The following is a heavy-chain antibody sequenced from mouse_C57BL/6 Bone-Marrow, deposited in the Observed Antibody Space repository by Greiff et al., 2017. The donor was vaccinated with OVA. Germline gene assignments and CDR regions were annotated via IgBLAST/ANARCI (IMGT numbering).Heavy chain of an antibody. CDR2: INPSRGYT. CDR3: ARWLLRRAWFAY. J-gene: IGHJ3*01. Sequence: VQLQQSGAALARPGASVPLSFKASCSTFTIYSMPWVQQRPGPGLAWIGYINPSRGYTKYNQKFKDKATLTADKSSSTAYMQLSSLTSEDSAVYYCARWLLRRAWFAYWGQGTLVTVSA. V-gene: IGHV1-4*01. D-gene: IGHD2-3*01. CDR1: CSTFTIYS.